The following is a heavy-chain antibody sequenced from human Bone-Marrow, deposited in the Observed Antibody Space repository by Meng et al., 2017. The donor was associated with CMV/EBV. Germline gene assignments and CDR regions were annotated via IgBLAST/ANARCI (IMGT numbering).Heavy chain of an antibody. D-gene: IGHD4-11*01. Sequence: GEALKISRGASGFTFRGSARHWVRQASGKGPEWGGRIKSKANSYATAYAASGKGRFTITRDDSKNTAYLQMNSLKTEDTAVDYWTTHDYPPVCWGQGTLVTVSS. J-gene: IGHJ4*02. V-gene: IGHV3-73*01. CDR3: TTHDYPPVC. CDR1: GFTFRGSA. CDR2: IKSKANSYAT.